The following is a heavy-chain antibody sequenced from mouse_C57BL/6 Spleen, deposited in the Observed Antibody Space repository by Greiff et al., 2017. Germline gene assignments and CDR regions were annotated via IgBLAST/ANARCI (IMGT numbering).Heavy chain of an antibody. D-gene: IGHD1-1*02. V-gene: IGHV5-6*01. J-gene: IGHJ1*03. CDR2: ISSGGSYT. Sequence: EVQLVESGGDLVKPGGSLKLSCAASGFTFSSYGMSWVRQTPDKRLEWVATISSGGSYTYYPDSVKGRFTISRDNAKNTLYLQMSSLKSEDTAMYYCARHSLCGNLWYFDVWGTGTTVTVSS. CDR1: GFTFSSYG. CDR3: ARHSLCGNLWYFDV.